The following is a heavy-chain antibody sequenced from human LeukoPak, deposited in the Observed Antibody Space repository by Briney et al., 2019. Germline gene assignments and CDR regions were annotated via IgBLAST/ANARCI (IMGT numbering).Heavy chain of an antibody. CDR1: GGSISSYY. J-gene: IGHJ5*02. D-gene: IGHD1-7*01. Sequence: SETLSLTCTVSGGSISSYYWSWIRQPAGKGLEWIGRIYTSGSTNYNPSLKSRVTMSVDTSKNQFSLKLSSVTAADTAVYYCARSPIYNWNYWFDPWGQGTLVTVSS. CDR3: ARSPIYNWNYWFDP. CDR2: IYTSGST. V-gene: IGHV4-4*07.